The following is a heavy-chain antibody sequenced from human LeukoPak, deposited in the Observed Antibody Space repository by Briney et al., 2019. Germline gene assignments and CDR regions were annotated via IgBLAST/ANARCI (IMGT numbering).Heavy chain of an antibody. CDR3: ARAATSYGSGSYYNGYYFDY. V-gene: IGHV3-21*01. J-gene: IGHJ4*02. D-gene: IGHD3-10*01. Sequence: VGSLRLSCAASGFTFSSYSMNWVRQAPGKGLEWVSSISSSSSYIYYADSVKGRFTISRDDAKNSLYLQMNSLRAEDTAVYYCARAATSYGSGSYYNGYYFDYWGQGTLVTVSS. CDR2: ISSSSSYI. CDR1: GFTFSSYS.